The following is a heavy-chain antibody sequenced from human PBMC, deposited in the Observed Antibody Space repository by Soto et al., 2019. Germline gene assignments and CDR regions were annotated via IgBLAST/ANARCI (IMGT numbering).Heavy chain of an antibody. Sequence: LSLTCNMSGDSYSISTYSWSWIRQPPGKALQWIGFIYQSGVTSYNPSLASRVSISLDRSNNQCSLKLKSVTAADTAVYFRAGMPYTSGLRFDPWGPGTLVTVSS. J-gene: IGHJ5*02. D-gene: IGHD6-19*01. CDR1: GDSYSISTYS. CDR3: AGMPYTSGLRFDP. CDR2: IYQSGVT. V-gene: IGHV4-30-2*01.